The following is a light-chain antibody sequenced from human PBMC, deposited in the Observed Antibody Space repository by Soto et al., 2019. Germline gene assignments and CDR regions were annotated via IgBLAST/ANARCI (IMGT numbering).Light chain of an antibody. V-gene: IGLV7-46*01. CDR3: LLYYSGVRV. CDR1: TGPVTGGHF. J-gene: IGLJ3*02. CDR2: DVS. Sequence: QLVVTQEPSLTVSPGGTVTVTCGSSTGPVTGGHFPYWFQQKPGQAPRTLIFDVSHKPSWAPARFSGSLLGGKAVLTLSGAQPDDEADYYCLLYYSGVRVFGGGTQLTVL.